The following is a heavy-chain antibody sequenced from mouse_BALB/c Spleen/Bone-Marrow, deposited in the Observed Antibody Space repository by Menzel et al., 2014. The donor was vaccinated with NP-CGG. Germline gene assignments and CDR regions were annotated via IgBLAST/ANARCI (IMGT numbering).Heavy chain of an antibody. CDR1: GYTFTSYW. V-gene: IGHV1S22*01. CDR3: TRWDY. Sequence: LKESGSELVRPGASVKLSCKASGYTFTSYWMHWVKQRHGQGLEWIGNIYPGSGSTNYDEKFKSKGTLTVDTSSSTAYMHLSSLTSEDSAVYYCTRWDYWGQGTTLTVSS. J-gene: IGHJ2*01. CDR2: IYPGSGST.